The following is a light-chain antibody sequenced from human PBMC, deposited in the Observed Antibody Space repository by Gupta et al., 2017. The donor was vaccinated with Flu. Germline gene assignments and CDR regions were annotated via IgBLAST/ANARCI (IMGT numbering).Light chain of an antibody. CDR3: QTWVTGSWV. CDR1: SGHSSYV. V-gene: IGLV4-69*01. Sequence: QLVLTQSPSASASLGASVKLTCTLSSGHSSYVIAWYQQQPEKGPRYLMKLNSDGSHNKGDGIPDRFSGSSSGAERYLIISSLQSEDEADYYCQTWVTGSWVFGGGTKLTV. J-gene: IGLJ3*02. CDR2: LNSDGSH.